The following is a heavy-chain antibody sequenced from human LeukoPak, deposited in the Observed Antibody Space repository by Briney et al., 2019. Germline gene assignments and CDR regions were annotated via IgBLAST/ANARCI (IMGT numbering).Heavy chain of an antibody. CDR1: GGSISSYY. J-gene: IGHJ3*02. D-gene: IGHD2-21*02. Sequence: SETLSLTCTVSGGSISSYYWSWIRQPPGKGREWIVYIHYSGSTNYNPSLKRRVTISVDTSKNQFSLKLSSVTAADTAVYYCARRLAYCGGDCLDAFDIWGQGTMVPVSS. V-gene: IGHV4-59*08. CDR3: ARRLAYCGGDCLDAFDI. CDR2: IHYSGST.